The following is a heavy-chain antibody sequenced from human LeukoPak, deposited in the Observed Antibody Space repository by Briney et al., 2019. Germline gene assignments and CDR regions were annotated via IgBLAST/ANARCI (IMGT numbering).Heavy chain of an antibody. CDR3: ARGDIVVVPALGY. Sequence: GGSLRLSCAASGFTSSSYGMHWVRQAPGKGLEWVAVIWYDGSNKYYADSVKGRFTISRDNSKNTLYLQMNSLRAEDMAVYYCARGDIVVVPALGYWGQGTLVTVSS. D-gene: IGHD2-2*01. CDR1: GFTSSSYG. CDR2: IWYDGSNK. J-gene: IGHJ4*02. V-gene: IGHV3-33*01.